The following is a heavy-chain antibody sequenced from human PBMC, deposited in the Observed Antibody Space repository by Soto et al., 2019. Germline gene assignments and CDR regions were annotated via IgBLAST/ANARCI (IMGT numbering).Heavy chain of an antibody. D-gene: IGHD6-19*01. Sequence: PGGSLRLSCTASGFTFGDYAMSWFRQAPGKGLEWVGFIRSKAYGGTTEYAASVKGRFTISRDDSKSIAYLQMNSLKTEDTAVYYRTREGQWLVRYYYYGMDVWGQGTTVTVSS. CDR3: TREGQWLVRYYYYGMDV. V-gene: IGHV3-49*03. CDR1: GFTFGDYA. CDR2: IRSKAYGGTT. J-gene: IGHJ6*02.